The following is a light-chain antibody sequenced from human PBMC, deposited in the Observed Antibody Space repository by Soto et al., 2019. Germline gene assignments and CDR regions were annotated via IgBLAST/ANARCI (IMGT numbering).Light chain of an antibody. CDR3: QQSYSAPT. CDR1: QSISDY. V-gene: IGKV1-39*01. CDR2: AAS. Sequence: DIQMTQSPSSLSASVGDRVSITCRASQSISDYLSWYQQKPGKAPTLLIYAASTLQSGVPSRFGGSGSGTDFTLTIRSLQPEDFATYYCQQSYSAPTFGQGTKVEIK. J-gene: IGKJ1*01.